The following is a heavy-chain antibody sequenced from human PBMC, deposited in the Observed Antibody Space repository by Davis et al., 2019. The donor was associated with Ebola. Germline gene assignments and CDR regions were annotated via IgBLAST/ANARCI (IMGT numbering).Heavy chain of an antibody. J-gene: IGHJ6*03. CDR3: AKPALSGGEGYYYYYYMDV. V-gene: IGHV3-23*01. Sequence: AISGSGGSTYYADSVKGRFTISRDNSKNTLYLQMNSLRAEDTAVYYCAKPALSGGEGYYYYYYMDVWGKGTTVTVSS. D-gene: IGHD2-21*01. CDR2: ISGSGGST.